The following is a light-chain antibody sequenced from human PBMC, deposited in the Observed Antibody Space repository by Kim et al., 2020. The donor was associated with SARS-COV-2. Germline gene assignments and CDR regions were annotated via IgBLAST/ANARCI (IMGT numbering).Light chain of an antibody. Sequence: NFMLTQPHSVSESPGKTVTISCTRSSGSIASNYVQWYQQRPGSAPPTVIYEDNQRPSGVPDRFSGSIDSSSNSASLTISGLNTEDEADYYCQSYDSSNQGVFGGGTQLTVL. CDR3: QSYDSSNQGV. J-gene: IGLJ2*01. CDR2: EDN. V-gene: IGLV6-57*03. CDR1: SGSIASNY.